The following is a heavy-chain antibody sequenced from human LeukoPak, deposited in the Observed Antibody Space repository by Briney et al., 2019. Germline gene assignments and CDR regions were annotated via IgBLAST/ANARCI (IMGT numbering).Heavy chain of an antibody. D-gene: IGHD2-15*01. Sequence: SVKVSCKASGGTFSSYAISWVRQAPGQGLEWMGGIIPIFGTANYAQKFQGRVTITADESTSTAYMELSSLRSEDTAVYYCARGPVGYCSGGSCSGDYWGQGTLVTVSS. CDR2: IIPIFGTA. CDR3: ARGPVGYCSGGSCSGDY. V-gene: IGHV1-69*13. J-gene: IGHJ4*02. CDR1: GGTFSSYA.